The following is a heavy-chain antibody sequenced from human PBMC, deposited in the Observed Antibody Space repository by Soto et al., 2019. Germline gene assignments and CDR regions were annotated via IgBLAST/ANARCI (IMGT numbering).Heavy chain of an antibody. CDR1: GGPPVSAVTS. Sequence: QVQLQESGPGLVKPSRPLSLPGPVSGGPPVSAVTSWGWSRRHPGKAREWFGIIFYTGSTYYNPSLKSRVSISVDTSKNQFSLNLTSLTAADTAMYYCARANSVSGRSWFDPWGQGTLVTVSS. CDR3: ARANSVSGRSWFDP. J-gene: IGHJ5*02. V-gene: IGHV4-31*03. D-gene: IGHD1-26*01. CDR2: IFYTGST.